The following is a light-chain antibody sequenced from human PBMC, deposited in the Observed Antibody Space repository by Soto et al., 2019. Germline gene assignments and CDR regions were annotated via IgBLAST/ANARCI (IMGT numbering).Light chain of an antibody. CDR2: RTS. CDR3: QQYGSSVT. CDR1: QSVSSK. Sequence: EIVMTQSPATLSVSPGEGATLSCRASQSVSSKLAWYQQKPGQAPRLLIYRTSTRATGIPDRFSGSGSGTDFTLTISRLEPEDFAVYYCQQYGSSVTFGQGTRLEI. J-gene: IGKJ5*01. V-gene: IGKV3-20*01.